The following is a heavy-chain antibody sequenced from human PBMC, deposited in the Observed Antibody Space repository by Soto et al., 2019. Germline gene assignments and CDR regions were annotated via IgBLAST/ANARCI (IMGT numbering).Heavy chain of an antibody. Sequence: QVQLVQSGAEVKRPGASVKISCKASGYSFMNYAMHWVRQAPGQGLEWIGWIPTGDGKTKYSQKLQGRVTITRDTSASIAYIELSSLGFVDAAVYFCAGVPRYSADVVEVPSVMYDIWFDPWGQGTLVTVSS. J-gene: IGHJ5*02. CDR2: IPTGDGKT. CDR3: AGVPRYSADVVEVPSVMYDIWFDP. D-gene: IGHD2-2*01. CDR1: GYSFMNYA. V-gene: IGHV1-3*04.